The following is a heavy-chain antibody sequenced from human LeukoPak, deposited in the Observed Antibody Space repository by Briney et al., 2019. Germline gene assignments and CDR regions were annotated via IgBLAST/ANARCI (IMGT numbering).Heavy chain of an antibody. Sequence: GGSLRLSCAPSGFAISGNYMSWVRQAPGKGLEWVSSISSSSSYIYYADSVKGRFPISRENSKNTLYLQMNSLRAEDTAVYYCAKGRGTKTYYYDISRFDYWGQGTLVTVSS. CDR1: GFAISGNY. V-gene: IGHV3-21*01. CDR3: AKGRGTKTYYYDISRFDY. D-gene: IGHD3-22*01. CDR2: ISSSSSYI. J-gene: IGHJ4*02.